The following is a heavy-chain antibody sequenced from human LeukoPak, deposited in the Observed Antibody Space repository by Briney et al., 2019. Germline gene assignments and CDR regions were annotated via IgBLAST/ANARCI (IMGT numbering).Heavy chain of an antibody. V-gene: IGHV4-4*07. Sequence: SETLSLTCTVSGGSISSYYWSWIRQPAGKGLEWIGRIYTSGSTNYNPSLKSRVTMSVDTSKNQFSLKLSSVTAADTAVYYCTRDTGWLHTDAFDIWGQGTMVTVSS. CDR2: IYTSGST. CDR3: TRDTGWLHTDAFDI. CDR1: GGSISSYY. J-gene: IGHJ3*02. D-gene: IGHD6-19*01.